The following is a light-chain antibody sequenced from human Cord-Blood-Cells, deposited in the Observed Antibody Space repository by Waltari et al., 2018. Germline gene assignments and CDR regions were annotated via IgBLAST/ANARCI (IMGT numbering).Light chain of an antibody. J-gene: IGKJ1*01. CDR1: QSVSSY. CDR3: QQRSNWRWT. V-gene: IGKV3-11*01. Sequence: EIVLTQSPATLSLAPGERATLSCRGSQSVSSYLDWYQQKPGQAPRLLIYDAANRATGIPARFSGSGYGTDLTLTISSLEPEDFAVYYCQQRSNWRWTFGQGTKVEI. CDR2: DAA.